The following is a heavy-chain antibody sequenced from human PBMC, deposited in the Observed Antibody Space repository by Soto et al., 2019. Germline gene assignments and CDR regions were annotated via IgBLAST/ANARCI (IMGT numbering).Heavy chain of an antibody. J-gene: IGHJ6*02. CDR3: AKGGGSSSWYFEYYYGMDV. CDR1: GFTFSSYA. V-gene: IGHV3-23*01. CDR2: ISGSGGST. Sequence: EVQLLESGGGLVQPGGSLRLSCAASGFTFSSYAMSWVRQAPGKGLEWVSAISGSGGSTYYADSVKGRFTISRDNSKNTLYLQMNSLRAEDTAVYYCAKGGGSSSWYFEYYYGMDVWGQGTTVTVSS. D-gene: IGHD6-13*01.